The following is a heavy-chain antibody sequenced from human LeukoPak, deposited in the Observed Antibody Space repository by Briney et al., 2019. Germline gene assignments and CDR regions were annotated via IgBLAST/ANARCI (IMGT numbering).Heavy chain of an antibody. CDR3: ARDTPYQGIAAAGTLY. CDR1: GYTFTGYY. CDR2: ISAYNGNT. Sequence: GASVKVSCKASGYTFTGYYMHWVRQAPGQGLEWMGWISAYNGNTNYAQKLQGRVTMTTDTSTSTAYMELRSLRSDDTAVYYCARDTPYQGIAAAGTLYWGQGTLVTVSS. V-gene: IGHV1-18*04. J-gene: IGHJ4*02. D-gene: IGHD6-13*01.